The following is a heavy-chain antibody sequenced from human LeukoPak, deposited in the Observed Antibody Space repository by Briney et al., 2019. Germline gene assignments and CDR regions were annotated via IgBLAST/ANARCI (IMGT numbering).Heavy chain of an antibody. J-gene: IGHJ6*02. CDR2: FDPEDGET. D-gene: IGHD2-2*01. Sequence: ASVKVSCKVSGYTLTDLSMHWVRQAPGKGLEWMGGFDPEDGETIYAQKFQGRVTMTEDTSTDTAYMELSSLRSEDTAVYYCAAAIVVVPAAIGNGMAVWGQGTTVTVSS. V-gene: IGHV1-24*01. CDR1: GYTLTDLS. CDR3: AAAIVVVPAAIGNGMAV.